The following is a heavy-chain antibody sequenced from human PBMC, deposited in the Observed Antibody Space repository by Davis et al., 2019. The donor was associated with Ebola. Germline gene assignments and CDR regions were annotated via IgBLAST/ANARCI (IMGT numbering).Heavy chain of an antibody. D-gene: IGHD5-18*01. J-gene: IGHJ6*04. CDR1: GDSVSLTSAG. Sequence: HSQTLSLTCAISGDSVSLTSAGWNWIRQSPSRGLEWLGRTYYSSKWYTDSTLSVKSRITISADTAKNQLSLHLNSVTPEDTAVYYCARGWLRAGMDVWGEGTTVTVPS. CDR2: TYYSSKWYT. V-gene: IGHV6-1*01. CDR3: ARGWLRAGMDV.